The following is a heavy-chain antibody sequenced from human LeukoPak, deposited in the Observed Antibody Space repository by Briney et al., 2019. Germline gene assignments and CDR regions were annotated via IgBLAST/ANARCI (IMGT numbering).Heavy chain of an antibody. D-gene: IGHD3-3*01. CDR1: GGSISSYY. J-gene: IGHJ4*02. CDR3: ARGRGVLRFLEWLGFFDY. Sequence: SETLSLTCTVSGGSISSYYWSWIRQPPGKGLEWIGEINHSGSTNYNPSLKSRVTISVDTSKNQFSLKLSSVTAADTAVYYCARGRGVLRFLEWLGFFDYWGQGTLVTVSS. V-gene: IGHV4-34*01. CDR2: INHSGST.